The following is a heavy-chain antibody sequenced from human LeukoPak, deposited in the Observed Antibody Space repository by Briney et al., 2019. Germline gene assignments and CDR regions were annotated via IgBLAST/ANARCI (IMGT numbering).Heavy chain of an antibody. D-gene: IGHD6-19*01. CDR3: ATGAGCGY. Sequence: PGGSLRLSCAASGFTFSSYWMTWVRQAPGKGLEWVANIKQDGSERNYVDSVKGQFTISRDNARNSLYLQMNTLRDEDTAVYYCATGAGCGYWGQGTLVTVSS. CDR1: GFTFSSYW. CDR2: IKQDGSER. V-gene: IGHV3-7*03. J-gene: IGHJ4*02.